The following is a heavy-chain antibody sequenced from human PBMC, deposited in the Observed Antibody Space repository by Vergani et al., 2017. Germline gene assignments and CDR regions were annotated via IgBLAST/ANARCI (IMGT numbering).Heavy chain of an antibody. Sequence: QVQLQESGPGLVKPSETLSLTCTVSGGSISSYYWSWIRQPPGKGLEWIGYIYYSGSTNYNPSLKSRVTISVDTSKNQFSLKLSSVTAADTAVYYCARGDGSYYGNFDYWGQGTLVTVSS. D-gene: IGHD1-26*01. J-gene: IGHJ4*02. CDR2: IYYSGST. CDR1: GGSISSYY. CDR3: ARGDGSYYGNFDY. V-gene: IGHV4-59*01.